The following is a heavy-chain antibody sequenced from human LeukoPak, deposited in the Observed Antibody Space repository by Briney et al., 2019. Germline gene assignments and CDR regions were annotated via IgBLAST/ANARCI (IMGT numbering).Heavy chain of an antibody. Sequence: PGGSLRLSCAASEFVFSDYYMSWIRQAPGKGLEWVSYISDSGSTIYYADSVKGRFTISRDNVKNSLYLQMNGLRAEDTAVYYCAREMERDYGSGTFFDLWGQGNMVTVSS. V-gene: IGHV3-11*01. J-gene: IGHJ4*02. D-gene: IGHD3-10*01. CDR1: EFVFSDYY. CDR2: ISDSGSTI. CDR3: AREMERDYGSGTFFDL.